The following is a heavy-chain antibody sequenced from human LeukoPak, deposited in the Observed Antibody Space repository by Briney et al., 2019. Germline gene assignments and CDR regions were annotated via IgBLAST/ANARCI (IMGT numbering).Heavy chain of an antibody. CDR2: ISANGAGT. V-gene: IGHV3-23*01. CDR1: GFTSSTYA. CDR3: ATVWPYSSGWYYFDH. J-gene: IGHJ4*02. D-gene: IGHD6-19*01. Sequence: GGSLRLSCAASGFTSSTYAMTWVRQAPGKGLEWVSAISANGAGTYYADSRKGRFTTSRDNSTNTPYLQMASLRAEDTAVYYCATVWPYSSGWYYFDHWGQGTLVTVSS.